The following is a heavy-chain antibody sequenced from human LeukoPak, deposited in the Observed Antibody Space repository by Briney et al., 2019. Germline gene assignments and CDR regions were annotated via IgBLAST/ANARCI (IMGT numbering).Heavy chain of an antibody. V-gene: IGHV4-39*07. J-gene: IGHJ4*02. CDR2: IFNSGST. CDR1: GGSISSSNYY. D-gene: IGHD2-21*02. CDR3: ARAYCVGDCSVLHIYFDY. Sequence: SSETLSLTCTVSGGSISSSNYYWGWIRQPPGKGLEWIGYIFNSGSTYYNPSLKSRVTILVDTSKNQFSLKLSSVTAADTAVYYCARAYCVGDCSVLHIYFDYWGQGTLVTVSS.